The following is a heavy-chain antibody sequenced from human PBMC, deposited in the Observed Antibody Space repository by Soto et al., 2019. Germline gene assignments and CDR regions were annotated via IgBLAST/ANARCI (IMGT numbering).Heavy chain of an antibody. J-gene: IGHJ4*02. CDR1: GFTFSSYS. CDR2: ISGSGGNT. CDR3: AKDPVSAWYYFDY. Sequence: GVSLRLSFAASGFTFSSYSMSWVRQAPGKGLDWVSSISGSGGNTYYADSVKGRFTISRDNSKNTLYLQMNSLRAEDTAVYYCAKDPVSAWYYFDYWGQGTLVTVSS. V-gene: IGHV3-23*01. D-gene: IGHD6-19*01.